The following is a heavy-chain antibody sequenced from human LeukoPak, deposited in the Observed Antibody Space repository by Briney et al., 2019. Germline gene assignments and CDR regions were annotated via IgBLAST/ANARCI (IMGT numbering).Heavy chain of an antibody. Sequence: GGSLRLSCAASGFTFSDYYMSWVRQAPGKGLEWVANINQNGGEKYYVDSVKGRFTISRDNGKNSLYLQMNSLRAEDTAVYYCARYRHLGYWGQGTLVTVSS. CDR1: GFTFSDYY. CDR2: INQNGGEK. J-gene: IGHJ4*02. V-gene: IGHV3-7*01. CDR3: ARYRHLGY.